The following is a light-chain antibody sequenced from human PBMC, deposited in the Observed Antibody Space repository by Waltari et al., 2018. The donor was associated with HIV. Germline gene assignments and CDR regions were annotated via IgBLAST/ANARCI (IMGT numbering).Light chain of an antibody. J-gene: IGKJ2*01. CDR1: QSVSSY. Sequence: EIVLTQSPPTLSFSPGESATLSCRASQSVSSYLAWYQQKPGQAPRLLIYDASNRATGIPARFSGSGSGTDFTLTISSLEPEDFAVYYCQQRYNWLDTFGQGTKLEIK. V-gene: IGKV3-11*01. CDR2: DAS. CDR3: QQRYNWLDT.